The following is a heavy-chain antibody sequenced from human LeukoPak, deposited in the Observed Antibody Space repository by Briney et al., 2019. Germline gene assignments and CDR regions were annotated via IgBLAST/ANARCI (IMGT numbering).Heavy chain of an antibody. CDR1: GGSISSSSYY. CDR3: ARGEAAAGSFDY. CDR2: IYYSGST. V-gene: IGHV4-39*01. D-gene: IGHD6-25*01. J-gene: IGHJ4*02. Sequence: SETLSLTCTVPGGSISSSSYYWGWIRQPPGKGLEWIGSIYYSGSTYYNPSLKSRVTISVDTSKNQFSLKLSSVTAADTAVYYWARGEAAAGSFDYGAQEPLVPVSS.